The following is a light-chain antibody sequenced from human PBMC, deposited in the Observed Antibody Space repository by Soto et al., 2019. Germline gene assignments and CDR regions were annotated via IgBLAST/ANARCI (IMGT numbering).Light chain of an antibody. Sequence: EIVLTQSPATLSLSPGERATLSCRASQSVSSYLAWYQQKPGQAPRLLIYDASNRATGIPARFSGSGSGTHFTLTISRLEPEDFAVYYCQQRSNWPPYTFGQGTKLAIK. V-gene: IGKV3-11*01. CDR2: DAS. J-gene: IGKJ2*01. CDR1: QSVSSY. CDR3: QQRSNWPPYT.